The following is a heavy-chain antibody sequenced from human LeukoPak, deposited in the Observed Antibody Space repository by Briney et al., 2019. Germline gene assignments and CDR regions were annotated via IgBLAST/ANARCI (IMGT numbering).Heavy chain of an antibody. D-gene: IGHD7-27*01. CDR1: GYPFSSYA. CDR2: ISGSGGST. CDR3: ARRNWGSTFDY. V-gene: IGHV3-23*01. Sequence: GGPLNLSCRPSGYPFSSYARNWAPRAPGKGREWVSAISGSGGSTYYADSVKGRFTISRDNSKNTLYLQMNSLRAEDTAVYYCARRNWGSTFDYWGQGTLVTVSS. J-gene: IGHJ4*02.